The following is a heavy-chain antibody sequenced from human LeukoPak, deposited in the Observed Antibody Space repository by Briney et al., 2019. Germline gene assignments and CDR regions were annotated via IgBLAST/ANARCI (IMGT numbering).Heavy chain of an antibody. CDR3: ARIGTGHYWDFDL. V-gene: IGHV4-4*09. Sequence: WGTLSLTCDVSGGSLTNYYWSWIRHPPGKGLEWVGYIYNSGSTNYNPSLKSRVTISVDTSKNQFSLKLSSVTAADTAVYYCARIGTGHYWDFDLWGHGTLVTVSS. D-gene: IGHD2-8*02. CDR2: IYNSGST. CDR1: GGSLTNYY. J-gene: IGHJ2*01.